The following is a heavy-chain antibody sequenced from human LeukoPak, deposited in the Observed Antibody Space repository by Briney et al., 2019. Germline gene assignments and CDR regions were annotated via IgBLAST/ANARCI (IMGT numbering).Heavy chain of an antibody. Sequence: KPSETLSLTCAVSGGSISSGGYSWSWVRQPPGKRLEWLGFIYYTGSTTYNPSLESRVTISVDTSKNQFPLRLRSVTAADTAVYYCAASRWYFDVWGRGVVVAVSS. V-gene: IGHV4-61*08. J-gene: IGHJ2*01. CDR1: GGSISSGGYS. CDR2: IYYTGST. CDR3: AASRWYFDV.